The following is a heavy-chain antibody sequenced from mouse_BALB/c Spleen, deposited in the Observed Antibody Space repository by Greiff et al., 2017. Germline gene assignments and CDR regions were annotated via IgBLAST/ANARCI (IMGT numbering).Heavy chain of an antibody. D-gene: IGHD2-3*01. CDR1: GFSLTSYG. V-gene: IGHV2-9*02. Sequence: VQLQESGPGLVAPSQSLSITCTVSGFSLTSYGVHWVRQPPGKGLEWLGVIWAGGSTNYNSALMSRLSISKDNSKSQVFLKMNSLQTDDTAMYYCARDGYWRFAYWGQGTLVTVSA. CDR2: IWAGGST. J-gene: IGHJ3*01. CDR3: ARDGYWRFAY.